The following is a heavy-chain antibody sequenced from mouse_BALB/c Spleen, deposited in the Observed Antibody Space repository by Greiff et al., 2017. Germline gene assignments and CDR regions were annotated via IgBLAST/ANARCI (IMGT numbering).Heavy chain of an antibody. Sequence: DLVKPGASVKLSCKASGYTFTSYWINWIKQRPGQGLEWIGRIAPGSGSTYYNEMFKGMATLTVDTSSSTAYIQRSSLSSEDSAVFVCARRNATWYFDVWGAGTTVTVSS. CDR1: GYTFTSYW. J-gene: IGHJ1*01. CDR3: ARRNATWYFDV. CDR2: IAPGSGST. V-gene: IGHV1S41*01.